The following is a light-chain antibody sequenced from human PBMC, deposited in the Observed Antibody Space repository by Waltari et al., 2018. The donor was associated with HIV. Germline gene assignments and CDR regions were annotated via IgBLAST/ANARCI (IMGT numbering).Light chain of an antibody. CDR3: CSTDSNSTHWV. Sequence: YELTQPPSVSVSPGQTARITCSGDALPKKFAYWYQPKSGQAPLMVIYEDSKRPAGIYERFTGSSSGTMATLTISGAQVEDETDYYCCSTDSNSTHWVFGGGTRLTVL. CDR2: EDS. J-gene: IGLJ3*02. CDR1: ALPKKF. V-gene: IGLV3-10*01.